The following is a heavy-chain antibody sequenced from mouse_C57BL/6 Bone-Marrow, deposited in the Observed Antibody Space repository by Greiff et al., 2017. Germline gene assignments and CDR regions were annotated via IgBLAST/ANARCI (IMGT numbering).Heavy chain of an antibody. Sequence: VQPVESGAELVRPGASVKLSCPASGFNINDYHMHWVKQKPEQGMEWIGMIDPEDGDTEYPPKFQGKATMTANTSSNTAYLQLSSLTSGDTAVYYCTTASFYGGGPSCIDDWGQGTTLTVSS. D-gene: IGHD1-1*02. V-gene: IGHV14-1*01. J-gene: IGHJ2*01. CDR2: IDPEDGDT. CDR3: TTASFYGGGPSCIDD. CDR1: GFNINDYH.